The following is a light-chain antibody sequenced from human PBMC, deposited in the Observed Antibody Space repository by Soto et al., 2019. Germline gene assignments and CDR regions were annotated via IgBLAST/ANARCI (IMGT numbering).Light chain of an antibody. J-gene: IGKJ2*01. V-gene: IGKV3-20*01. CDR2: GAS. CDR3: QQYGRSPYT. CDR1: QSVSSSY. Sequence: EIVLTQSPGTLSLSPGERATLACRASQSVSSSYLAWYQQTPGQAPRLLIYGASSRATGIPDRFSGSGSGTDCTRTISRLEPEDFAVYYCQQYGRSPYTLGQGTKLEIK.